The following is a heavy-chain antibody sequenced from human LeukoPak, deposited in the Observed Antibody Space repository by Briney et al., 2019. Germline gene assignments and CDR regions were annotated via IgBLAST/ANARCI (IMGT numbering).Heavy chain of an antibody. V-gene: IGHV4-34*01. Sequence: SETLSLTCAVCGGSFSGYYWSWIRQPPGKGLEWIGEINHSGSTNYNPSLKSRVTISVDTSKNQFSLKLSSVTAADTAVYYCARLSRIAAAYYYYMDVWGKGTTVTISS. D-gene: IGHD6-13*01. J-gene: IGHJ6*03. CDR3: ARLSRIAAAYYYYMDV. CDR1: GGSFSGYY. CDR2: INHSGST.